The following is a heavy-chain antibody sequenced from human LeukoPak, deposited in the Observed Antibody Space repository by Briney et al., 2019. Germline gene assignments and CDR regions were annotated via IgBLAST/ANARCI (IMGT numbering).Heavy chain of an antibody. D-gene: IGHD4-23*01. CDR1: GASITSSSHY. J-gene: IGHJ4*02. Sequence: SETLSLTCTVSGASITSSSHYWGWIRQTPGKGLECIGTIFYSGTTDYNPSLKSRVTISVDTSKNQFSLKLSSVTAADTAVYYCARESPYGGDYWGQGTLVTVSS. CDR2: IFYSGTT. CDR3: ARESPYGGDY. V-gene: IGHV4-39*07.